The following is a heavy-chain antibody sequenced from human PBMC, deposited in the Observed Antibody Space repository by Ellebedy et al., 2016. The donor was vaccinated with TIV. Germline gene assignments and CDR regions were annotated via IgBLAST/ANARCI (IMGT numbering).Heavy chain of an antibody. CDR2: INHSGST. CDR3: ARVGCSSTSCFHYYYYYYMDV. CDR1: GGSFSGYY. J-gene: IGHJ6*03. V-gene: IGHV4-34*01. D-gene: IGHD2-2*01. Sequence: SETLSLTXAVYGGSFSGYYWSWIRQPPGKGLEWIGEINHSGSTNYNPSLKSRVTMSVDTSKNQFSLKLSSVTAADTAVYYCARVGCSSTSCFHYYYYYYMDVWGKGTTVTVSS.